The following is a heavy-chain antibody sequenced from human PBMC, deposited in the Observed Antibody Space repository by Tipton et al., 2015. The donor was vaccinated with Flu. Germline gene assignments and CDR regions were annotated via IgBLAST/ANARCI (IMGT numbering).Heavy chain of an antibody. V-gene: IGHV4-4*07. CDR3: ARDITAEGRVTSMDV. CDR2: IYTSGST. Sequence: TLSLTCTVSGGSISSYYWSWIRQPAGKGLEWIGRIYTSGSTNYNPSLKSRVTMSVDTSKNQFSLKLSSVTAADTAVYYCARDITAEGRVTSMDVWGQGTTVTVSS. CDR1: GGSISSYY. J-gene: IGHJ6*02. D-gene: IGHD5-18*01.